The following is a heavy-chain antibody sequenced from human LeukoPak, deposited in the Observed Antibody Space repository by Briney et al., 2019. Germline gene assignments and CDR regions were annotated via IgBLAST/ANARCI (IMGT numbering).Heavy chain of an antibody. CDR1: GGTFSSYA. V-gene: IGHV1-69*13. J-gene: IGHJ6*02. CDR3: ARTKYGDPGYYYYGMDV. Sequence: SVKVSCKASGGTFSSYAISWVRQAPGQGLEWMGGIIPIFGTANYAQKFQGRVTITADESTSTAYMGLSSLRSEDTAVYYCARTKYGDPGYYYYGMDVWGQGTTVTVSS. D-gene: IGHD4-17*01. CDR2: IIPIFGTA.